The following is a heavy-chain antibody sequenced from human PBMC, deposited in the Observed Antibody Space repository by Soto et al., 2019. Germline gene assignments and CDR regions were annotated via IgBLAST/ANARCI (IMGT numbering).Heavy chain of an antibody. CDR2: IIPIFGTA. J-gene: IGHJ3*02. D-gene: IGHD5-18*01. Sequence: SVKVSCKASGGTFSSYAMSWVRQAPGQGLEWMGGIIPIFGTANYAQKFQGRVTITADESTSTAYMELSSLRSEDTAVYYCARNSPYHDAFDIWGQGTMVTVSS. CDR1: GGTFSSYA. V-gene: IGHV1-69*13. CDR3: ARNSPYHDAFDI.